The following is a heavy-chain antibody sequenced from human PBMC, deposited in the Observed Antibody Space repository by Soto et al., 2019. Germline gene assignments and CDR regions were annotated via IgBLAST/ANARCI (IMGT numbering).Heavy chain of an antibody. J-gene: IGHJ6*02. CDR2: IYPGDSDT. CDR1: GYSFTSYW. CDR3: ASTYYDFWRGYLSMDV. Sequence: PGESLKISCKGSGYSFTSYWIGWVRQMPGKGLEWMGIIYPGDSDTRYSPSFQGQVTISADKSISTAYLQWSSLKASDTAMYYCASTYYDFWRGYLSMDVRGQGPSVSVS. V-gene: IGHV5-51*01. D-gene: IGHD3-3*01.